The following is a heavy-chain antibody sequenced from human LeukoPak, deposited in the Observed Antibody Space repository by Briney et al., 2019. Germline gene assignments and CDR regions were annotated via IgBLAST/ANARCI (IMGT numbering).Heavy chain of an antibody. CDR2: IYRTGST. CDR3: ASARWDY. Sequence: SGTLSLTCAVSGGSISDDHWWSWVRQPPGKGLEWVGEIYRTGSTNYNPSLKSRLTISVDESKNQYSLQLTSVTVADTAVYYCASARWDYWGQGSLVTVSS. CDR1: GGSISDDHW. J-gene: IGHJ4*02. V-gene: IGHV4-4*02. D-gene: IGHD4-23*01.